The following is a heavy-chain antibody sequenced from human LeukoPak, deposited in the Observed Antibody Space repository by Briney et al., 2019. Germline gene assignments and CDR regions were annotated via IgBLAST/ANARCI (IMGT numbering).Heavy chain of an antibody. V-gene: IGHV3-30*03. CDR2: ISYDGTDK. CDR3: ARKPPSSSWPCFDY. J-gene: IGHJ4*02. CDR1: GFTFSVYG. Sequence: HSGGSLRLSCAASGFTFSVYGMYWVRQPPGKGLEWVALISYDGTDKYHVDSVKGRFTISRDNSNNTLYLQMNSLRPDDTAVYYCARKPPSSSWPCFDYWGQGTLVTVSS. D-gene: IGHD6-13*01.